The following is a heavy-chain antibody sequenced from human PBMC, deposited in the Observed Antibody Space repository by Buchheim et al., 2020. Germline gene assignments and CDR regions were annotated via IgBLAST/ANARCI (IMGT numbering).Heavy chain of an antibody. CDR2: ISGGGEHT. J-gene: IGHJ3*01. CDR1: GLTFKNFA. Sequence: EVQVLESGGGKVHPGGSLKLSCAVSGLTFKNFAMSWVRHAPGKGLEWVSAISGGGEHTYYADSVKGRFTISRDNSQNTLYLSMNSLRAEDTALYYCAKAVVPGAIGVENGFDLWGQGT. V-gene: IGHV3-23*01. D-gene: IGHD2-2*01. CDR3: AKAVVPGAIGVENGFDL.